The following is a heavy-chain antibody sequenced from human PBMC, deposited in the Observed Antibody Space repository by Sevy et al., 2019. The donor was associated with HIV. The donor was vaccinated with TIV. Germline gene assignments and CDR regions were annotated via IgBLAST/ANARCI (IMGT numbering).Heavy chain of an antibody. CDR2: IRYDGSNK. CDR1: GFTFSSYG. D-gene: IGHD3-3*01. J-gene: IGHJ4*02. CDR3: AKGHGGFRFLESSHFDY. V-gene: IGHV3-30*02. Sequence: GGSLRLSCAASGFTFSSYGMHWVRQAPGKGLEWVAFIRYDGSNKYYADSVKGRFTISRDNSKNTLYLQMNSLSAEDTVVYYCAKGHGGFRFLESSHFDYWGQGTLVTVSS.